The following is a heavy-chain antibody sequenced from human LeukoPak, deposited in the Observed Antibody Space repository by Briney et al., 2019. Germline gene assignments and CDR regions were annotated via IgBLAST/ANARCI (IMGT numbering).Heavy chain of an antibody. CDR2: IYYSGNT. J-gene: IGHJ4*02. CDR1: GGSISSSSYY. V-gene: IGHV4-39*01. Sequence: KPSETLSLTCTVSGGSISSSSYYWGWIRQPPGKGLEWIGSIYYSGNTYYNPSLKSRVTISVDTSKNQFSLKLSSVTAADTAVYYCARCPTTVTTPRPFDYWGQGTLVTVSS. D-gene: IGHD4-17*01. CDR3: ARCPTTVTTPRPFDY.